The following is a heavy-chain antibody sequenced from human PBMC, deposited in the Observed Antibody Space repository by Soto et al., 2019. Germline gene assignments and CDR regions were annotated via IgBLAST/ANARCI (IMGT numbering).Heavy chain of an antibody. Sequence: PGGSLRLSCAASGFTFSSYSMNWVRQAPGKGLEWVSYISSSSSTIYYADSVKGRFTISRDNAKNSLYLQMNSLRDEDTAVYYFARDRHSSSWFALFDYWGQGTLVTVSS. CDR3: ARDRHSSSWFALFDY. CDR2: ISSSSSTI. CDR1: GFTFSSYS. J-gene: IGHJ4*02. V-gene: IGHV3-48*02. D-gene: IGHD6-13*01.